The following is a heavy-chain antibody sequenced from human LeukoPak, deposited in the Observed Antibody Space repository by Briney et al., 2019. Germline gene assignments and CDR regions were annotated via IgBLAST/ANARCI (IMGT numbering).Heavy chain of an antibody. V-gene: IGHV4-34*01. CDR3: ARVDYYDSSGYYPYFDY. CDR1: GGSFSGYY. CDR2: INHSGST. D-gene: IGHD3-22*01. J-gene: IGHJ4*02. Sequence: KASETLSLTCAVYGGSFSGYYWSWIRQPPGKGLEWTGEINHSGSTNYNPSLKSRVTISVDTSKNQFSLKLSSVTAADTAVYYCARVDYYDSSGYYPYFDYWGQGTLVTVSS.